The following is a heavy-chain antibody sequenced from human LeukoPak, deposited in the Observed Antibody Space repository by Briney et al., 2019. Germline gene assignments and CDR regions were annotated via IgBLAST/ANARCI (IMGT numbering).Heavy chain of an antibody. V-gene: IGHV4-31*03. CDR2: IYYSGST. Sequence: PSQTLSLTCTVSGGSISSGGYYWSWIRHHPGKGLDWIGYIYYSGSTYYNPSLKSRVTISVDTSKNQFSLKLSSVTAADTAVYYCATSSLGTYYYDSSGYLVAFDIWGQGTMVTVSS. CDR3: ATSSLGTYYYDSSGYLVAFDI. J-gene: IGHJ3*02. D-gene: IGHD3-22*01. CDR1: GGSISSGGYY.